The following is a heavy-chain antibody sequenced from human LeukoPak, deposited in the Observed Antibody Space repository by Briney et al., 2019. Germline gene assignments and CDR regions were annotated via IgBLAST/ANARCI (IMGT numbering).Heavy chain of an antibody. Sequence: GGPLRLSCAASGFTFSSYGMSWVRQTPGKGLDWVSSISGSGGSTYYADSVKGRFTISRDNSKNTLYLQMNSLRAEDTAVYYCARDRGLIAVAETSDVWGKGTTVTISS. CDR1: GFTFSSYG. D-gene: IGHD6-19*01. V-gene: IGHV3-23*01. CDR3: ARDRGLIAVAETSDV. CDR2: ISGSGGST. J-gene: IGHJ6*04.